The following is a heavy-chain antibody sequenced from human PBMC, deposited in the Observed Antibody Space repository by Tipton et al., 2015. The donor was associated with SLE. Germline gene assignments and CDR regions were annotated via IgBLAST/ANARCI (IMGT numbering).Heavy chain of an antibody. J-gene: IGHJ4*02. Sequence: TLSLTCTVSGGSITSYYWSWIRQSPGKALEWIGDIHDSGDRHYNPSLKSRVSISVDTSENHISLRLSSLTAADTALYYCARGRVDYIRGTYRPSSFDYWGQGTQVTVSA. CDR1: GGSITSYY. V-gene: IGHV4-34*01. D-gene: IGHD3-16*02. CDR3: ARGRVDYIRGTYRPSSFDY. CDR2: IHDSGDR.